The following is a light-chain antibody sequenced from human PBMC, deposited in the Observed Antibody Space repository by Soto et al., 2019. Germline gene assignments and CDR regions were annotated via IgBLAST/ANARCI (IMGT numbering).Light chain of an antibody. Sequence: EIVFTQSPATLSLSPWERATLSCRASQSLINYLALYQQKPVHAPRLLIYVESSRSTGIPDRFSGSGSGKDFPLTISRLEPEDFAVYYCQQYDSSWTFGQGTQVEIK. CDR2: VES. V-gene: IGKV3-20*01. CDR1: QSLINY. CDR3: QQYDSSWT. J-gene: IGKJ1*01.